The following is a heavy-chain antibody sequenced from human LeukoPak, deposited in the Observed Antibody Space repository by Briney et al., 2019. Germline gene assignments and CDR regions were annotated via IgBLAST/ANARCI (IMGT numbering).Heavy chain of an antibody. J-gene: IGHJ4*02. CDR2: ISYDGSNK. V-gene: IGHV3-30*14. CDR1: GFTFSSYA. CDR3: ARDGDTVGDY. D-gene: IGHD5-18*01. Sequence: GRSLRLSCAASGFTFSSYAMHWVRQAPGKGLEWVAVISYDGSNKYYADSVKGRFTISRDNSKNTLYLQMNSLRAEDTAVYYCARDGDTVGDYWGQGTLVTVSS.